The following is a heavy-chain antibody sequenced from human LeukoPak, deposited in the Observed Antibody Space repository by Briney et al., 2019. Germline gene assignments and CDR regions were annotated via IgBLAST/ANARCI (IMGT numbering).Heavy chain of an antibody. CDR2: INHSGST. V-gene: IGHV4-34*01. Sequence: SETLSLTCAVYGGSFSGYYWSWIRQPPGKGLEWIGEINHSGSTNYNPPLKSRVTISVDTSKNQFSLKLSSVTAADTAVYYCARAKSGYDFWSGYSTPFDYWGQGTLVTVSS. D-gene: IGHD3-3*01. CDR1: GGSFSGYY. CDR3: ARAKSGYDFWSGYSTPFDY. J-gene: IGHJ4*02.